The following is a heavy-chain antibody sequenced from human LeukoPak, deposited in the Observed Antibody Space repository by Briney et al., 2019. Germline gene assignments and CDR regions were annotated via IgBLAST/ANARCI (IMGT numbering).Heavy chain of an antibody. CDR1: GASISYNY. CDR2: IYYTGNT. J-gene: IGHJ6*02. CDR3: ARGYYYALDV. V-gene: IGHV4-59*01. Sequence: PTETLSLTCTASGASISYNYWNWIRQPPGKGLEWIGYIYYTGNTNYNPSLKSRLSISVDTSKNQFSLKLSSVTAADTAVYYCARGYYYALDVWGQGTTVTVSS.